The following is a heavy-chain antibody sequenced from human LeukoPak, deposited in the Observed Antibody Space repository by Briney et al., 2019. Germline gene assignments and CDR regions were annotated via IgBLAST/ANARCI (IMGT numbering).Heavy chain of an antibody. J-gene: IGHJ1*01. V-gene: IGHV3-21*01. D-gene: IGHD2-2*02. CDR2: ISSSSSYI. CDR1: GFTFSSYS. Sequence: GGSLRLSSAASGFTFSSYSMNWVRQGPGEGLEWVSSISSSSSYIYYADSVKGRFTISRDNAKNSLYLQMNSLRAEDTAVYYCARGGGYCSSTSCYRAAYFQHWGQGTLVTVSS. CDR3: ARGGGYCSSTSCYRAAYFQH.